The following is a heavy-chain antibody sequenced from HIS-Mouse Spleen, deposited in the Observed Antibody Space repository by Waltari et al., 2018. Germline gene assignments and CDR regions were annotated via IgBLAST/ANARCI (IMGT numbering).Heavy chain of an antibody. CDR1: VGSISSSSYY. J-gene: IGHJ2*01. D-gene: IGHD6-13*01. CDR2: VYYSGRT. CDR3: AREIPYSSSWYDWYFDL. V-gene: IGHV4-39*07. Sequence: QLQLQESGPGLVKPSETLSLTCTVSVGSISSSSYYWGWIRQPPGKGLEWIGSVYYSGRTFYNPPLKSRVTMSVDTSKNQFSLKLSSVTAADTAVYYCAREIPYSSSWYDWYFDLWGRGTLVTVSS.